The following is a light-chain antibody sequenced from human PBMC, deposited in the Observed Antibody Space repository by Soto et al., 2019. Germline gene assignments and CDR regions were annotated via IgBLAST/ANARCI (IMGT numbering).Light chain of an antibody. Sequence: VLTQSPGTLSLSPGESATPSCRASQTVSITYLTWYQQKPGQAPRLLIFGASSRATGIPDRFSGSGAGTDFTLTISRLDPEDSAVYYCQQYGSSLRTFGQGTKVDIK. J-gene: IGKJ1*01. CDR2: GAS. CDR1: QTVSITY. V-gene: IGKV3-20*01. CDR3: QQYGSSLRT.